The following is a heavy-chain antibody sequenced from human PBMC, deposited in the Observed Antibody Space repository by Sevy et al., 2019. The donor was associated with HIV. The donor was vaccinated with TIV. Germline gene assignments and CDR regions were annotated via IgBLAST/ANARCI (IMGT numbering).Heavy chain of an antibody. CDR1: RLTFSSSS. D-gene: IGHD3-3*01. Sequence: GGSLRLSCAASRLTFSSSSVNWVRQAPGKGLEWVSYISSSSTIIYYADSVKGRFTISRDNAKNSLYLQMNSLRDEDTAVYYCARGFMGADYYYGMDVWGQGTTVTVSS. V-gene: IGHV3-48*02. CDR3: ARGFMGADYYYGMDV. CDR2: ISSSSTII. J-gene: IGHJ6*02.